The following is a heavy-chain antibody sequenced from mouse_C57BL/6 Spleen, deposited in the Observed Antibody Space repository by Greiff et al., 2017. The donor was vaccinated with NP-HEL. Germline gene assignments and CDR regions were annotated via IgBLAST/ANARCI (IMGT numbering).Heavy chain of an antibody. D-gene: IGHD1-1*01. CDR2: ISSGGSYT. J-gene: IGHJ1*03. Sequence: EVKLMESGGDLVKPGGSLKLSCAASGFTFSSYGMSWVRQTPDKRLEWVATISSGGSYTYYPDSVKGRFTISRDNAKNTLYLQMSSLKSEDTAMYYCARRNYGSSTGYFDVWGTGTTVTVSS. CDR1: GFTFSSYG. CDR3: ARRNYGSSTGYFDV. V-gene: IGHV5-6*02.